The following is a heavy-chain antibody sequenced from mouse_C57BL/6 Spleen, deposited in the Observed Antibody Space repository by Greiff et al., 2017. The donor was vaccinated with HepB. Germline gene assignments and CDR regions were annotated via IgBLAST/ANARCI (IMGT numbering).Heavy chain of an antibody. CDR2: IHPNSGST. D-gene: IGHD1-1*01. Sequence: VQLRQSGAELVKPGASVKLSCKASGYTFTSYWMHWVKQRPGQGLEWIGMIHPNSGSTNYNEKFKSKATLTVDKSSSTAYMQLSSLTSEDSAVYYCARYYYGTGFAYWGQGTLVTVSA. CDR3: ARYYYGTGFAY. CDR1: GYTFTSYW. J-gene: IGHJ3*01. V-gene: IGHV1-64*01.